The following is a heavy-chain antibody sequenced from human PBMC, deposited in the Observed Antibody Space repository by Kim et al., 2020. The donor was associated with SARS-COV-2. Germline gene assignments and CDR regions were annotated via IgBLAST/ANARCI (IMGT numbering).Heavy chain of an antibody. CDR1: GFTVSSYW. V-gene: IGHV3-74*01. J-gene: IGHJ5*02. CDR2: ISHDWTST. Sequence: GGSLRLSCAASGFTVSSYWMHWVRHAPGKGLVWVSRISHDWTSTYYADSVKGRFTISRDSATNTLFLQMSGLRVEDTGVYYCARGKGPYGWFDPWGQGTLVTVSS. CDR3: ARGKGPYGWFDP. D-gene: IGHD4-17*01.